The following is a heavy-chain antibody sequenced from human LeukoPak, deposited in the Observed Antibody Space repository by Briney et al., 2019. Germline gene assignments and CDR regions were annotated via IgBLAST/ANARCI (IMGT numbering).Heavy chain of an antibody. V-gene: IGHV3-21*01. J-gene: IGHJ3*02. CDR3: ARDLSWVTTSLGAFDI. Sequence: GGSLRLSCAASGFTVSSNYMSWVRQAPGKGLEGVSYISSSSSYIYYADSVKGRFTISRDNAKNSLYLQMNSLRAEDTAVYYCARDLSWVTTSLGAFDIWGQGTMVTVSS. D-gene: IGHD4-17*01. CDR1: GFTVSSNY. CDR2: ISSSSSYI.